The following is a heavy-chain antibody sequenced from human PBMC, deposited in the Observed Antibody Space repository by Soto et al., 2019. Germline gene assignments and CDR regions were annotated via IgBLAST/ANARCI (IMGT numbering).Heavy chain of an antibody. V-gene: IGHV1-18*01. CDR1: GYTFTSYG. D-gene: IGHD4-17*01. CDR2: ISAYNGNT. CDR3: AREDDYGDHKDAFDI. J-gene: IGHJ3*02. Sequence: ASVKVSCKASGYTFTSYGISWVRQAPGQGLEWMGWISAYNGNTNYAQKLQGRVTMTTDTSTSTAYMELRSLRSDDTAVYYCAREDDYGDHKDAFDIWGQGTMVTVSS.